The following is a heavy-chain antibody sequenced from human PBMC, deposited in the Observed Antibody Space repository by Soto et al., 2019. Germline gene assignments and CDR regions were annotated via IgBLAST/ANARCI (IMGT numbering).Heavy chain of an antibody. CDR1: GGSFSGYY. Sequence: SETLSLTCAVYGGSFSGYYWSWIRQPPGKGLEWIGEINHSGSTNYNPSLKSRVTISVDTSKNQFSLKLSSVTAADTAVYYCARGGIVLMVYAASFDYWGQGTLVTVSS. D-gene: IGHD2-8*01. CDR2: INHSGST. J-gene: IGHJ4*02. CDR3: ARGGIVLMVYAASFDY. V-gene: IGHV4-34*01.